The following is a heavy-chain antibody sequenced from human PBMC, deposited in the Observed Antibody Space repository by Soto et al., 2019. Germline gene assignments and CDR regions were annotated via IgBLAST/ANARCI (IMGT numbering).Heavy chain of an antibody. D-gene: IGHD6-13*01. CDR1: GGSISSSRSY. CDR3: ARQAAAPGIDLWFDP. CDR2: IFYAGNT. J-gene: IGHJ5*02. Sequence: QLQLQESGPGLVKPSETLSLTCNVSGGSISSSRSYWAWFRQPPGKELEWIANIFYAGNTYYTPSLKSRDAVSGDTSKNQFSRKLESVTAADTGVYYCARQAAAPGIDLWFDPWGQGDLVTVSS. V-gene: IGHV4-39*01.